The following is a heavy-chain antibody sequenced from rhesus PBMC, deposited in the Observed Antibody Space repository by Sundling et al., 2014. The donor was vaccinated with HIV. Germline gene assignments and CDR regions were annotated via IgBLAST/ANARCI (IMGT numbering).Heavy chain of an antibody. CDR3: ATSVLDFDY. J-gene: IGHJ4*01. Sequence: QVQLQESGPGLVKPSETLSLTCAVSGGSISDSYRWSWIRQPPGKGLEWIGYIYGSSTSTNYNPSLKSRVTISKDTSKNQFSLKFSSVTAADTAIYYCATSVLDFDYWGQGVLVTVSS. CDR2: IYGSSTST. V-gene: IGHV4S10*01. D-gene: IGHD2-39*01. CDR1: GGSISDSYR.